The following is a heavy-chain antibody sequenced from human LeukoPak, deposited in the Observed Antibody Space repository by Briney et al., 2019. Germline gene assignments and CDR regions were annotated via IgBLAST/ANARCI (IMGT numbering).Heavy chain of an antibody. J-gene: IGHJ4*02. D-gene: IGHD3-22*01. CDR3: ASSDYYDSSGLWGFDY. CDR2: IIPIFGTA. CDR1: GRTFSSYA. V-gene: IGHV1-69*13. Sequence: SVKVSCKASGRTFSSYAISWVRQAPGQGLEWMGGIIPIFGTANYAQKFQGRVTITADESTSTAYMELSSLRSEDTAVYYCASSDYYDSSGLWGFDYWGQGTLVTVSS.